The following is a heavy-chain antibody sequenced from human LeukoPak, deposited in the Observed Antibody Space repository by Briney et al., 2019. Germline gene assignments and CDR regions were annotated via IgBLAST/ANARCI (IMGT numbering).Heavy chain of an antibody. J-gene: IGHJ4*02. Sequence: SETLSLTCTVSGGSMSSYYWSWIRQPPGKGLEWIGYIYYSGSTYYNPSLKSRVTISVDTSKNQFSMKLSSVTAADTAVYYCAIYSSSWPIDYWGQGTLVTVSS. CDR3: AIYSSSWPIDY. CDR2: IYYSGST. V-gene: IGHV4-59*08. D-gene: IGHD6-13*01. CDR1: GGSMSSYY.